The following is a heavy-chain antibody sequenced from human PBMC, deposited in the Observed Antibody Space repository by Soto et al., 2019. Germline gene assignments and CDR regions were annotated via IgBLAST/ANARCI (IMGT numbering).Heavy chain of an antibody. CDR1: VFTFSTYA. V-gene: IGHV3-23*01. Sequence: GGSLRVSCASSVFTFSTYAMSWVRQPPGKGLEWVSCISGSGAYTYYADSVQGRFTISRDNSKNTLNLQMNSLRAEDTAVYYCARDRHPYSTKYYFDYWGQGTMVTVSS. J-gene: IGHJ4*02. CDR2: ISGSGAYT. D-gene: IGHD2-2*01. CDR3: ARDRHPYSTKYYFDY.